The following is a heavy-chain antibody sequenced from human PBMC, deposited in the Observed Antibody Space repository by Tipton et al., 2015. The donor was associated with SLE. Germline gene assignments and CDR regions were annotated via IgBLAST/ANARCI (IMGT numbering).Heavy chain of an antibody. J-gene: IGHJ6*02. CDR1: GFSVTDSW. CDR2: IRHDGGDK. CDR3: AKTEGQWLPGIYGMDV. V-gene: IGHV3-7*01. Sequence: SLRLSCAASGFSVTDSWMTWVRQAPGRGLEWVANIRHDGGDKHYVDSVKGRFTISRDDAKNSLSLQMNDLRADDTAVYYCAKTEGQWLPGIYGMDVWGQGTMVAV. D-gene: IGHD6-19*01.